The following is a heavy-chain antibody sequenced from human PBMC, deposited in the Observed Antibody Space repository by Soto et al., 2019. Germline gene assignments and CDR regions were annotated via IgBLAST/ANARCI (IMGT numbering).Heavy chain of an antibody. CDR3: ARVPRGITIFGVAQYYYGMDV. D-gene: IGHD3-3*01. CDR1: GYTFTISS. J-gene: IGHJ6*02. Sequence: WASVKVSCKASGYTFTISSMHWVRQAPGQGLEWMGIINPSGGSTSYAQKFQGRVTMTRDTSTSTVYMELSSLRSEDTAVYYCARVPRGITIFGVAQYYYGMDVWGQGTTVTVPS. CDR2: INPSGGST. V-gene: IGHV1-46*01.